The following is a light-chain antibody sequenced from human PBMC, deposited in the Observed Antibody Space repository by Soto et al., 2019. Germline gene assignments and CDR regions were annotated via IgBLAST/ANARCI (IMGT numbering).Light chain of an antibody. J-gene: IGLJ2*01. CDR2: LDD. CDR1: SSNIGKNA. CDR3: AAWDDSLNGVV. V-gene: IGLV1-36*01. Sequence: QLVLTQPPSVSEAPRQRVTISCSGSSSNIGKNAVNWYQQLPGKAPKLLIYLDDLLPSGVSDRFSGSKSGTSASLAISGLQSEDEADYYCAAWDDSLNGVVFGGGTKLTVL.